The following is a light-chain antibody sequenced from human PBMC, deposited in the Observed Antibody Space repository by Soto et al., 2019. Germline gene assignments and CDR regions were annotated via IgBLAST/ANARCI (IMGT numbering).Light chain of an antibody. CDR1: QSLVHNNGNTY. J-gene: IGKJ1*01. CDR3: MQGTHWPRT. V-gene: IGKV2-30*02. Sequence: DVVMTQSPLSLPVTLGQPASISCRSTQSLVHNNGNTYLIWFHQRPGQSPRRLIYKVSIRDSGGPDRFSGSGLATDFTLKISRVEADDVGVYYCMQGTHWPRTFGQGTKVEIK. CDR2: KVS.